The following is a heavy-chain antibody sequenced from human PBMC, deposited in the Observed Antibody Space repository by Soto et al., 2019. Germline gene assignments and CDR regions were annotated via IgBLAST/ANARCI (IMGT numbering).Heavy chain of an antibody. CDR1: GGSFSGYY. J-gene: IGHJ4*02. V-gene: IGHV4-34*01. CDR3: ARGRAWSGGSCYFDY. Sequence: SETLSLTCAVYGGSFSGYYWSWIRQPPGKGLEWIGEINHSGSTNYNPSLKSRVTISVDTSKNQFSLKLSSVTAADTAVYYCARGRAWSGGSCYFDYWGQGTLVTVSS. D-gene: IGHD2-15*01. CDR2: INHSGST.